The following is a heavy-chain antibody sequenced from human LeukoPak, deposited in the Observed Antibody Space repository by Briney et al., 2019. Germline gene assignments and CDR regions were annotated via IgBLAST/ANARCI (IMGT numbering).Heavy chain of an antibody. CDR3: ARVKWPHAFDI. Sequence: GGSLRLSCAASGFTFSSYSMNWVRQAPGKGLEWVSSISSGSSYIYYADSVKGRFTISRDNAKNSLYLQINSLRAEDTAVYYCARVKWPHAFDIWGQGTMVTVSS. V-gene: IGHV3-21*01. J-gene: IGHJ3*02. D-gene: IGHD5-12*01. CDR1: GFTFSSYS. CDR2: ISSGSSYI.